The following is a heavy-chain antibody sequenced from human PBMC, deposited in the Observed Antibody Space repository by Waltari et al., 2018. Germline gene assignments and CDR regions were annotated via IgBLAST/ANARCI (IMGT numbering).Heavy chain of an antibody. CDR3: VHSRNDYVWGSYRRPYYFDY. J-gene: IGHJ4*02. Sequence: QITLKESGPTLVKPTQTLTLTCTFSGFSLSTSGVGVGWIRQPPGKALEWLALIYWDDDKRYSPSLKSRLTITKDTSKNQVVLTMTNMDPVDTATYYCVHSRNDYVWGSYRRPYYFDYWGQGTLVTVSS. V-gene: IGHV2-5*02. CDR2: IYWDDDK. D-gene: IGHD3-16*02. CDR1: GFSLSTSGVG.